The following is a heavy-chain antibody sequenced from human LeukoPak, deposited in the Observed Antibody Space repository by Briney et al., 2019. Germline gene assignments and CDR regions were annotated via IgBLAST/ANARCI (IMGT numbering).Heavy chain of an antibody. D-gene: IGHD1-26*01. CDR2: ISSSSSYI. J-gene: IGHJ6*02. Sequence: PGGSLRLSCAASGFTFSSYSMNWVRQAPGKGLEWVSSISSSSSYIYYADSVKGRFTISRDNAKNSLYLQMNSLRAEDTAVYYCARDSRHLSVGAPYYYYGMDVWGQGTTVTVSS. V-gene: IGHV3-21*01. CDR3: ARDSRHLSVGAPYYYYGMDV. CDR1: GFTFSSYS.